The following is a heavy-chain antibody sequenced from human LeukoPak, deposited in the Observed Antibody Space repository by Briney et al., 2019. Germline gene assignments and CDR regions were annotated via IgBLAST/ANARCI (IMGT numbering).Heavy chain of an antibody. J-gene: IGHJ6*02. CDR2: ISGSGGST. CDR1: GFTFSSYA. D-gene: IGHD5/OR15-5a*01. CDR3: AKVSVTKPYYYYYYGMDV. V-gene: IGHV3-23*01. Sequence: GGSLRLSCAASGFTFSSYAMGWVRQAPGKGLEWVSAISGSGGSTYYADSVKGRFTISRDNSKNTLYLQMNSLRAEDTAVYYCAKVSVTKPYYYYYYGMDVWGQGTTVTVSS.